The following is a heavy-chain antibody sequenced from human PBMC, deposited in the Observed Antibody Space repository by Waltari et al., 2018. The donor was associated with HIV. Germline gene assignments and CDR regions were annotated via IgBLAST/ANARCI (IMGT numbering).Heavy chain of an antibody. CDR3: ARSLVGATYYLDY. D-gene: IGHD1-26*01. Sequence: QVLLVESGGGVVQPGRSLRLSCAASGFTFSSYGMHWVRQAPGKGLEWVELIWYDGNKKFYADSGKGRFTISRDNSQNTLYLQMNSLRAEDTAVYYCARSLVGATYYLDYWGQGTLVTVSS. CDR2: IWYDGNKK. V-gene: IGHV3-33*01. J-gene: IGHJ4*02. CDR1: GFTFSSYG.